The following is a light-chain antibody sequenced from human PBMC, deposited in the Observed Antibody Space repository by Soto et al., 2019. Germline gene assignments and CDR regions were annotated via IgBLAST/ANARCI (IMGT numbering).Light chain of an antibody. Sequence: MTQSPGTLSVSPGERATLSCRVSQSVTSNYIAWYQQKPGQAPRLLIYGASSRATGIPDRFSGSGSGTDFTLTISRLEPADFAVYYCQRYGSSRPWTFGQGTNVDIK. J-gene: IGKJ1*01. CDR3: QRYGSSRPWT. CDR1: QSVTSNY. CDR2: GAS. V-gene: IGKV3-20*01.